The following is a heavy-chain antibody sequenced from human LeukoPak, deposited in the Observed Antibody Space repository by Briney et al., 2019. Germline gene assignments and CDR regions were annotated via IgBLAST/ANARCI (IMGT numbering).Heavy chain of an antibody. CDR3: ARATYDSSGYYFVVGY. D-gene: IGHD3-22*01. CDR1: GGSISSGDYY. Sequence: SETLSLTCTVSGGSISSGDYYWSWIRQPPGKGLEWIGYIYYSGSTYYNPSLKSRVTISVDTSKNQFSLKLSSVTAADTAVYYCARATYDSSGYYFVVGYWDQGTLVTVSS. V-gene: IGHV4-30-4*01. CDR2: IYYSGST. J-gene: IGHJ4*02.